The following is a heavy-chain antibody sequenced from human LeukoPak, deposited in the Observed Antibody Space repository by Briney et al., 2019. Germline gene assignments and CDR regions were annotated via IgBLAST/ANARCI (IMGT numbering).Heavy chain of an antibody. Sequence: GGSLRLSCAAPGFTFSSYSMNWVRQAPGKGLEWVSSITSSGRYIYYADSVKGRFTISRDNAKNSLYLQMNSLRAEDTAVYYCAELGITMIGGVWGKGTTVTISS. J-gene: IGHJ6*04. CDR2: ITSSGRYI. CDR1: GFTFSSYS. CDR3: AELGITMIGGV. V-gene: IGHV3-21*01. D-gene: IGHD3-10*02.